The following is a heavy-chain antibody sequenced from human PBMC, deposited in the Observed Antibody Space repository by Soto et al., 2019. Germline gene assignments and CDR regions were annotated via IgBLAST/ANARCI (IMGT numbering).Heavy chain of an antibody. V-gene: IGHV4-61*01. CDR1: GGSASSASYY. CDR2: IYYIGST. Sequence: SETLSLTCTVSGGSASSASYYWSWIRQPPGKGPEWIGYIYYIGSTRYNPSLKSRVTMSVDTSKNQFSLKLSSVTAADTAVYYCARTGFCSGGACYPNWFDPWGQGTLVTVS. J-gene: IGHJ5*02. CDR3: ARTGFCSGGACYPNWFDP. D-gene: IGHD2-15*01.